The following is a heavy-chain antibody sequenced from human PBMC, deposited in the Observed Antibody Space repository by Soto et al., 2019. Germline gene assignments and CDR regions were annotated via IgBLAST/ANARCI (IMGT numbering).Heavy chain of an antibody. V-gene: IGHV3-30-3*01. CDR2: ISYDGFNE. Sequence: QVQLVESGGGVVQPGGSLRLSCAASGFSFSTYAMHWVRLAPGKGLEWVAVISYDGFNEYYADSVKGRFTISRDNSKNTLYVQMNSLRAEDTAVYYCARDLACSGTIYLSGIPGYWGQGTLVTVSS. CDR1: GFSFSTYA. J-gene: IGHJ4*02. D-gene: IGHD2-2*01. CDR3: ARDLACSGTIYLSGIPGY.